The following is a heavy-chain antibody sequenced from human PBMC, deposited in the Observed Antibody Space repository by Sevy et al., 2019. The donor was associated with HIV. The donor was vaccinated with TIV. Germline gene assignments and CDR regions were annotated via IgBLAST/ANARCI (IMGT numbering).Heavy chain of an antibody. Sequence: ASVKVSCKASGGTFSSYAISWVRQAPGQVLESMGGIIPIFGTANYAQKFQGRVTITADKSTSTAYMELSSLRSEDTAVYYCARDRSSSWYEGGYYYYYYYMDVWGKGTTVTVSS. CDR2: IIPIFGTA. J-gene: IGHJ6*03. D-gene: IGHD6-13*01. CDR3: ARDRSSSWYEGGYYYYYYYMDV. CDR1: GGTFSSYA. V-gene: IGHV1-69*06.